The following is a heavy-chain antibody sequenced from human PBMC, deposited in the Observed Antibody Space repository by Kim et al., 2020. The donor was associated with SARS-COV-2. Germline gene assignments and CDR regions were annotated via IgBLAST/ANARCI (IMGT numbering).Heavy chain of an antibody. CDR3: ARVSVYSSGWFDY. Sequence: AQKVQGHVTMPRDTSPTTVSMGLSSMRSEDTAVYYCARVSVYSSGWFDYWGQGTLVTVSS. D-gene: IGHD6-19*01. J-gene: IGHJ4*02. V-gene: IGHV1-46*01.